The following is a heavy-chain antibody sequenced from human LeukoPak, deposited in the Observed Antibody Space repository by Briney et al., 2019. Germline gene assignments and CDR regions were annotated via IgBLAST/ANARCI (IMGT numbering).Heavy chain of an antibody. CDR3: ARMDVVVVPAAIDHYYYGMDV. CDR1: GGSFSGYY. D-gene: IGHD2-2*01. V-gene: IGHV4-34*01. J-gene: IGHJ6*02. Sequence: SETLSLTCAVYGGSFSGYYWSWIRQPPGKGLEWIGEINHSGSTNYNPSLKSRVTISVDTSKNQFSLKPSSVTAADTAVYYCARMDVVVVPAAIDHYYYGMDVWGQGTTVTVSS. CDR2: INHSGST.